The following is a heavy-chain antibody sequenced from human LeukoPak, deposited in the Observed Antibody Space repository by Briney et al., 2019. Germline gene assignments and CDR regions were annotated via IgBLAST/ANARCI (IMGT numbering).Heavy chain of an antibody. CDR3: AKGNRIAAAGASDY. J-gene: IGHJ4*02. CDR2: ISGSGGST. CDR1: GFTFSSYA. Sequence: GGSLRLSCAASGFTFSSYAMSWVRQAPGKGLEWVSAISGSGGSTYYADSVKGRFTIARDNSKNTLYLQMNSLRAEDTAVYYCAKGNRIAAAGASDYWGQGTLVTVSS. D-gene: IGHD6-13*01. V-gene: IGHV3-23*01.